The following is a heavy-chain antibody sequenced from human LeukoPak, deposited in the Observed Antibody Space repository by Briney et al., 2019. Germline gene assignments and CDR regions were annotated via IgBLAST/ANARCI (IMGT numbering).Heavy chain of an antibody. V-gene: IGHV3-48*01. J-gene: IGHJ4*02. CDR1: GSTFNTYR. CDR3: ARGPRGGIVPAAIDY. Sequence: PGGSLRLSCTASGSTFNTYRVNWVRQAPGKGLELVSSTNSGSDIVYYADSVKGRFTISRDNAKNSLYLQMNSLRAEDTAVYYCARGPRGGIVPAAIDYWGQGTLVTVSS. D-gene: IGHD2-2*01. CDR2: TNSGSDIV.